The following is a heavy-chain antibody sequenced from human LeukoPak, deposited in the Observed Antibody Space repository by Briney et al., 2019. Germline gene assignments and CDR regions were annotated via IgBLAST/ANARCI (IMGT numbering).Heavy chain of an antibody. V-gene: IGHV4-59*01. CDR1: GDSISTYY. CDR2: LYYSGST. J-gene: IGHJ6*03. Sequence: PSETLSLTCTVSGDSISTYYWGWIRQPPGKGLEWIGYLYYSGSTNYNPSLKSRVTISVDTSKNQFSLKMSSVTAADTAVYFCARGGPPGYYYDYYMDVWGKGTTVTISS. CDR3: ARGGPPGYYYDYYMDV.